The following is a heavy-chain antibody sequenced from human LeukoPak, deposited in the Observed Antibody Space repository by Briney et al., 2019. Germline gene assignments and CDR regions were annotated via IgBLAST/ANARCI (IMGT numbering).Heavy chain of an antibody. CDR3: ARIYSGLQGDAFDI. CDR1: GGSISSYY. Sequence: SETLSLTCTVSGGSISSYYWSWVRQPPGKGLEWIGEIYHSGSTNYNPSLKSRVTISVDKSKNQFSLKLSSVTAADTAVYYCARIYSGLQGDAFDIWGQGTMVTVSS. J-gene: IGHJ3*02. CDR2: IYHSGST. D-gene: IGHD5-12*01. V-gene: IGHV4-59*12.